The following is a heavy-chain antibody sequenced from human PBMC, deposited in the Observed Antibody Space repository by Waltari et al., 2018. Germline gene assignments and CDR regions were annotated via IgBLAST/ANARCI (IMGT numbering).Heavy chain of an antibody. CDR1: GGSISSYY. V-gene: IGHV4-59*01. CDR3: ARVKYGYSFNFDY. D-gene: IGHD3-22*01. J-gene: IGHJ4*02. Sequence: QVQLQESGPGLVKPSETLSLTCTVSGGSISSYYWSWIRQPPGKGLEWIGYIYYSGSTNYNPALKSRGTISVDTSKNQFSLKLSSVTAADTAVYYCARVKYGYSFNFDYWGQGTLVTVSS. CDR2: IYYSGST.